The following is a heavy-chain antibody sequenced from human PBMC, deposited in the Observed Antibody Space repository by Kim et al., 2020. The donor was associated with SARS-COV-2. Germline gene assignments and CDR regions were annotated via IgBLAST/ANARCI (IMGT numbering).Heavy chain of an antibody. D-gene: IGHD2-2*01. CDR3: ARLDYNAGSRGHGMDV. Sequence: GGSLRLSCAASGFIFSSFGMHWVRQAPGKGLEWVAVIWFDGSNRYYVDSVKGRFTISRDNSKNTLYLQMNSLRGEDTAVYYCARLDYNAGSRGHGMDVWGRGPTVTVSS. J-gene: IGHJ6*02. V-gene: IGHV3-33*08. CDR2: IWFDGSNR. CDR1: GFIFSSFG.